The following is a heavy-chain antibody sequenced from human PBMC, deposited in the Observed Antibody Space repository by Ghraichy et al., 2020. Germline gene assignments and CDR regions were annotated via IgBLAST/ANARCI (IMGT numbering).Heavy chain of an antibody. J-gene: IGHJ5*02. D-gene: IGHD5-24*01. CDR1: GGSVNDYY. V-gene: IGHV4-59*02. CDR3: ARDGPRDEYHYGWFDP. Sequence: SETLSLSCTVSGGSVNDYYWSWIRQTPGKGLEWIGYHYYGEMTRYNPSLKSRVTISEDTSRNRLSLKITSVTAADTAVYYCARDGPRDEYHYGWFDPWGQGALVIVSS. CDR2: HYYGEMT.